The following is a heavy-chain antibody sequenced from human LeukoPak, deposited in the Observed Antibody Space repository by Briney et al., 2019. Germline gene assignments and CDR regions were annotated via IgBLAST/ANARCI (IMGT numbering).Heavy chain of an antibody. CDR2: ISSSSSTI. V-gene: IGHV3-48*01. CDR3: ATEIAAATSYYFDY. CDR1: GFTFSSYS. Sequence: GGSLRLSCAASGFTFSSYSMNWVRQAPGKGLEWVSYISSSSSTIYYADSVKGRFTISRDNAKNSLYLQMNSLRAEDTAVYYCATEIAAATSYYFDYWGQGTLVTVSS. J-gene: IGHJ4*02. D-gene: IGHD6-13*01.